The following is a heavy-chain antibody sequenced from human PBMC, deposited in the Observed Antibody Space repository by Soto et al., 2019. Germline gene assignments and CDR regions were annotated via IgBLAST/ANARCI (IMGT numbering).Heavy chain of an antibody. V-gene: IGHV4-39*01. J-gene: IGHJ4*02. CDR3: ARRGYYYDSSGYPSVWY. Sequence: QLQLQESGPGLVKPSETLSLTCTVSGGSISSSSYYWGWIRRPPGKGLEWIGSIYYSGSTYYNPSLKSRVTISVDTSKNQFSLKLSSVTAADTAVYYCARRGYYYDSSGYPSVWYWGQGTLVTVSS. D-gene: IGHD3-22*01. CDR2: IYYSGST. CDR1: GGSISSSSYY.